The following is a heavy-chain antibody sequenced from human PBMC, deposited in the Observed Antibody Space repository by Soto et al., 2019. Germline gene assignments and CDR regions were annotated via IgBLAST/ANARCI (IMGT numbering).Heavy chain of an antibody. CDR1: GFTFSSYS. V-gene: IGHV3-21*01. CDR3: ARESGYYTYGMDV. Sequence: PWGSLRLSCAASGFTFSSYSMNWVRQAPGKGLEWVSSISSSSSYIYYADSVKGRFTISRDNAKNSLYLQMNSLRAEDTAVYYCARESGYYTYGMDVWGQGTTVTVSS. D-gene: IGHD3-3*01. J-gene: IGHJ6*02. CDR2: ISSSSSYI.